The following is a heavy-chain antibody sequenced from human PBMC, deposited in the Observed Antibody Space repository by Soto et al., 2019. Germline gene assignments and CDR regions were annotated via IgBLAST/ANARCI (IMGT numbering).Heavy chain of an antibody. CDR2: ISAYTGDT. CDR3: ARGRYYFDY. CDR1: GYTFTGYV. Sequence: QVQLVQSGPEVKKPGASVKVSCKASGYTFTGYVFSWVRQAPGQGLEWMGWISAYTGDTKYAQNLQGRVTMTTDTSTTTAFMELRSLTSDDTAVYYCARGRYYFDYWGQGTVVTVSS. J-gene: IGHJ4*02. V-gene: IGHV1-18*01.